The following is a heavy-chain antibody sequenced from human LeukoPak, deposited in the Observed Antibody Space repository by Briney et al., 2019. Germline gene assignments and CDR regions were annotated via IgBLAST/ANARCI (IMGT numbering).Heavy chain of an antibody. CDR2: ISTSGEKT. CDR1: GFTFNNYV. Sequence: HPGGSLRLSCAASGFTFNNYVMSWVRQAPGKGPEWVSAISTSGEKTFYANSVKGRFTISRDNSENTLYLQMNSLRAADTAVYYCARDRVGSIVFDNWGQGTLVTVSS. CDR3: ARDRVGSIVFDN. V-gene: IGHV3-23*01. D-gene: IGHD2-15*01. J-gene: IGHJ4*02.